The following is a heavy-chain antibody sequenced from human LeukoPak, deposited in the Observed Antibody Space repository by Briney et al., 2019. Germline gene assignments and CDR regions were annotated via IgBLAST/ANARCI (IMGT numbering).Heavy chain of an antibody. D-gene: IGHD2-2*01. CDR2: IKQDGNEK. Sequence: GGSLRLSCAASGFTVRSYYMSWVRQAPGKGLEWVANIKQDGNEKYYVDSVEGRFTISRDNAKNSLYLQMSSLRVEDTAVYYCARDYQGHFEYWGQGTLVTVSS. J-gene: IGHJ4*02. V-gene: IGHV3-7*05. CDR1: GFTVRSYY. CDR3: ARDYQGHFEY.